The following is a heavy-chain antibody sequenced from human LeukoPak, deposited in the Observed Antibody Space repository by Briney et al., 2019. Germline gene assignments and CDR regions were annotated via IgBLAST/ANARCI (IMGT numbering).Heavy chain of an antibody. Sequence: PSETLSLTCTVSGGSIRTSSYYWAWIRQPPGKGLEWIGSIYYSGSTYYNPSLKSRVTISLDTSKNQFSLKLSSVTAADTAVYYCAREVLAFDSWGQGTLVTVSS. V-gene: IGHV4-39*07. D-gene: IGHD2-15*01. J-gene: IGHJ4*02. CDR3: AREVLAFDS. CDR2: IYYSGST. CDR1: GGSIRTSSYY.